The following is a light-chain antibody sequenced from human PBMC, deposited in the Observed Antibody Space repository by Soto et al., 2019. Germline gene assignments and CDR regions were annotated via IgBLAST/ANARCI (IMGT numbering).Light chain of an antibody. V-gene: IGKV1-39*01. J-gene: IGKJ1*01. CDR3: QQSYSTPRTWT. Sequence: DIQMTQSPSSLSASVGDRVTITCRASQSISSYLNWYQQKPGKAPKLLIYAASSLQSGVPSRFSGSGSGTDFTLTISSLQPDDFASYYCQQSYSTPRTWTFGQGTKVEIK. CDR1: QSISSY. CDR2: AAS.